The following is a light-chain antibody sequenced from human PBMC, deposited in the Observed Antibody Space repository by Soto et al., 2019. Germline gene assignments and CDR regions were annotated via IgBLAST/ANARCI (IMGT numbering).Light chain of an antibody. J-gene: IGLJ1*01. CDR1: SSDVGGYKY. Sequence: NSSDVGGYKYVSWDQLYPGTAPKLVSYDVTHRRVGFSPLFCGYTSGHTASLTISGLQAEDEADYYCSSYTSSSTLHYVFGTGTKVTV. V-gene: IGLV2-14*01. CDR2: DVT. CDR3: SSYTSSSTLHYV.